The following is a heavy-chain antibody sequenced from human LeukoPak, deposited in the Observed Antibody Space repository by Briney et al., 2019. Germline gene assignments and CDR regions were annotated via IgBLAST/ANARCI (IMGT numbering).Heavy chain of an antibody. CDR3: ARATLAAAGDYYFDY. Sequence: PGRSLRLSCAASGFTFSSYAMHWVRQAPGKGLAWVGVISYDGSNKYYADSVKGRFTISRDNSKNTLYLQMNSLRAEDTAVYYCARATLAAAGDYYFDYWGQGTLVTVSS. CDR2: ISYDGSNK. V-gene: IGHV3-30-3*01. J-gene: IGHJ4*02. D-gene: IGHD6-13*01. CDR1: GFTFSSYA.